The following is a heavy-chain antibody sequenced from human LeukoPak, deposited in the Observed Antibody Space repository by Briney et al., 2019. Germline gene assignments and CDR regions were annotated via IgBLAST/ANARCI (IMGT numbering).Heavy chain of an antibody. CDR2: ISGSGGGT. V-gene: IGHV3-23*01. D-gene: IGHD1-26*01. CDR3: ARGLYSGSSYGENDY. Sequence: GGSLRLSCAASGFTFTGYAMTWVRQAPRKGLEWVSAISGSGGGTYYADSVKGRFTISRDNSKNTLYLQMNSLRAEDTAVYYCARGLYSGSSYGENDYWGQGTLVTVSS. CDR1: GFTFTGYA. J-gene: IGHJ4*02.